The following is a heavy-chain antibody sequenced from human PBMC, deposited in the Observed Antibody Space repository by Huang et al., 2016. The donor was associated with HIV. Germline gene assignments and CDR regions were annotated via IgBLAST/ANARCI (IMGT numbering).Heavy chain of an antibody. Sequence: QVQLVQSGTEVKKPGSSVKVSCKASGGTFGSYAISWVRQAPGQGLECRRVFIPIFGTTTYARKFQCRVTITADEATSTAYMALSILRVGDTAVYYCARKLYDNTGYLMGARLHDWGQGTLVTVSS. V-gene: IGHV1-69*13. CDR3: ARKLYDNTGYLMGARLHD. D-gene: IGHD3-22*01. J-gene: IGHJ4*02. CDR2: FIPIFGTT. CDR1: GGTFGSYA.